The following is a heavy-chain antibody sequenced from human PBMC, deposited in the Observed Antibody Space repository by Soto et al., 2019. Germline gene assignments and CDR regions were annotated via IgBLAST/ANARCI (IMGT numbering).Heavy chain of an antibody. CDR1: GGSIRSSSYY. D-gene: IGHD3-10*01. CDR2: IYYSGST. Sequence: SETLSLTCTVSGGSIRSSSYYWGWIRQPPGKGLEWIGSIYYSGSTYYNPSLKSRVTTSVDTAKNQFSLKLSSVTAADTAVYYCASIPRGPITYYYFDYWGQGTLVTVSS. CDR3: ASIPRGPITYYYFDY. V-gene: IGHV4-39*01. J-gene: IGHJ4*02.